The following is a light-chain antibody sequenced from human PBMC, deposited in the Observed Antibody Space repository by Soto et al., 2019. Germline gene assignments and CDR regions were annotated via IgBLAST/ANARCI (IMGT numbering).Light chain of an antibody. CDR1: QNVNSRY. CDR2: ATS. Sequence: ENVLTQSPGTLSLSPGERATLSCRASQNVNSRYLAWYQQKPGQAPSLLAYATSSRAAGIPDRFSGSGSGTDFTLTISRLEPEDFAVYYCQQYDSSHLTFGGGTKVEIK. CDR3: QQYDSSHLT. V-gene: IGKV3-20*01. J-gene: IGKJ4*01.